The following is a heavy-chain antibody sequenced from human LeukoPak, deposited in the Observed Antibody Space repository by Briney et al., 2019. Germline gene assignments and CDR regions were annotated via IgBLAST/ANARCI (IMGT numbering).Heavy chain of an antibody. D-gene: IGHD3-22*01. V-gene: IGHV5-51*01. CDR2: IIPYDAST. Sequence: PGEWLKISCKGSGYSFTSYWIGWVRQMPGKGLEWMGIIIPYDASTRYSPSFQGQDTISGDKSISTAYLQWSSLKASDTAMYYCARGRYYDSSGYIPTAFDIWGQGTMVTVSP. J-gene: IGHJ3*02. CDR1: GYSFTSYW. CDR3: ARGRYYDSSGYIPTAFDI.